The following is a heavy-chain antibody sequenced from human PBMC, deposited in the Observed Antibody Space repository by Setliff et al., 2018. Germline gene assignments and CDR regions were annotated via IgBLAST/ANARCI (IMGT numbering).Heavy chain of an antibody. CDR2: LSHSGSS. Sequence: TLSLPCTVSGASINNHFWSWIRQPPGKGLEWIGYLSHSGSSNYNPSLKSRVTMLVDTSKNQFSLKLSSVTAADTAVYYCAKVITVFGVVIMENWFDPWGQGTLVTVSS. V-gene: IGHV4-59*11. D-gene: IGHD3-3*01. CDR1: GASINNHF. J-gene: IGHJ5*02. CDR3: AKVITVFGVVIMENWFDP.